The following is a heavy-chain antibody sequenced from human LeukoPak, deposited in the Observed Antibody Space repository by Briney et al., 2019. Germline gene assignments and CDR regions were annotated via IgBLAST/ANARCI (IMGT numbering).Heavy chain of an antibody. V-gene: IGHV3-30*04. D-gene: IGHD5-24*01. CDR3: ARDGRWLQLRDAFDI. CDR2: LSYDASNK. J-gene: IGHJ3*02. Sequence: PGGSLRLSCAASGFTFSSYAMHWVCQAPGKGLEWVAVLSYDASNKYYADSVKGRFTISRDNSKNTLYLQMNSLRAEDTAIYYCARDGRWLQLRDAFDIWGQGTMVTVSS. CDR1: GFTFSSYA.